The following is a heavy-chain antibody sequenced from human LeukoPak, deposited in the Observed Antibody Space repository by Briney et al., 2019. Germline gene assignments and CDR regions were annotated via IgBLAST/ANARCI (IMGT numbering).Heavy chain of an antibody. CDR3: ARAQMGGFGDFDY. CDR1: GDSINSYY. CDR2: LYSSGST. Sequence: SETLSLTCTVSGDSINSYYWSWIWQPAGKGLEWIGRLYSSGSTNYNPSLKSRVTMSVDTSKNQFSLKLSSVTAADTAVYYCARAQMGGFGDFDYWGQGTMVTVSS. D-gene: IGHD3-16*01. J-gene: IGHJ4*02. V-gene: IGHV4-4*07.